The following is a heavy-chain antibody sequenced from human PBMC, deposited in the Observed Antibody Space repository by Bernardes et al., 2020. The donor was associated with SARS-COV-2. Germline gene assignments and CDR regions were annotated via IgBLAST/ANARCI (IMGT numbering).Heavy chain of an antibody. CDR1: GGSFRGYY. J-gene: IGHJ2*01. D-gene: IGHD7-27*01. CDR3: ARAVWGNWYFYL. Sequence: SETLSLTCAVYGGSFRGYYWNWIRQAPGKGPEWIGEINYSGSTNYNPSSKSRVIISVDSSKNQFPLKLNYVTAADTAVYYFARAVWGNWYFYLWGRRTLVTDSS. V-gene: IGHV4-34*01. CDR2: INYSGST.